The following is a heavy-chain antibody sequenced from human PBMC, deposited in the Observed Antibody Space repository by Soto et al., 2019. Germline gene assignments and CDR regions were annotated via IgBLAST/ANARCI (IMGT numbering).Heavy chain of an antibody. D-gene: IGHD2-15*01. J-gene: IGHJ5*02. CDR2: IKQDGSQK. CDR3: ARPYCSGGSCYNWFDP. CDR1: GFSFSIYW. Sequence: GGLRLSCAASGFSFSIYWMSWVRQAPGKGLQWVANIKQDGSQKYYVDSVKGRFTIYRDNAKNPLYLQMNSLRAEDTAIYYCARPYCSGGSCYNWFDPWGQGTLVTVSS. V-gene: IGHV3-7*03.